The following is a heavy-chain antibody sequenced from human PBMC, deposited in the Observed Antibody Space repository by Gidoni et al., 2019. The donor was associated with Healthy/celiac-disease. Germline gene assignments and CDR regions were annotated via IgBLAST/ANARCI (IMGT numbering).Heavy chain of an antibody. CDR3: AREKGYDFWSGYRDYHYGMDV. V-gene: IGHV3-74*01. CDR2: INSDGSST. CDR1: GLPFSSYW. J-gene: IGHJ6*02. Sequence: EVQLVESGGGLVQPGGSLRLSCAASGLPFSSYWMHWVRQAPGKGLVWVSRINSDGSSTSYADSVKGRFTISRDNAKNTLYLQMNSLRAEDTAVYYCAREKGYDFWSGYRDYHYGMDVWGQGTTVTVSS. D-gene: IGHD3-3*01.